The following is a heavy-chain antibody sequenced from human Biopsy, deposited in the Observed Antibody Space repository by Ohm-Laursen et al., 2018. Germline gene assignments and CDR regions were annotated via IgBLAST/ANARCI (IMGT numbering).Heavy chain of an antibody. D-gene: IGHD6-13*01. CDR3: ARTPILIVSAGLVYRHRRHLQGMDV. J-gene: IGHJ6*02. CDR2: VDWDDYK. Sequence: PTQTLTLTGSFPGFSLSARGMCVSWIRQAPGKALEWLARVDWDDYKDYSASLQTKLSISKDTSNDQVVLTVNNVDPADTATYYCARTPILIVSAGLVYRHRRHLQGMDVWGQGIAVTVS. CDR1: GFSLSARGMC. V-gene: IGHV2-70*11.